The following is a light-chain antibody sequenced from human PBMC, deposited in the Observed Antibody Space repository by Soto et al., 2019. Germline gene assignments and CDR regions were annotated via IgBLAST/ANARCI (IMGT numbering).Light chain of an antibody. Sequence: DIVMTQSPDSLTVSLGERATINCKSSQSVLYSSNNKNHLAWYQQKPGQPPKLLIYWASTRDSGVPDRFSGSGSGTDFTLTISSLQPEDFATYYCQQFRSFPITFGQGTRLEIK. V-gene: IGKV4-1*01. J-gene: IGKJ5*01. CDR2: WAS. CDR1: QSVLYSSNNKNH. CDR3: QQFRSFPIT.